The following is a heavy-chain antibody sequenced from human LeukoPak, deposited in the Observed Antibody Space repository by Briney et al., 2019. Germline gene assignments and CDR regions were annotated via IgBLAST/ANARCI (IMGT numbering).Heavy chain of an antibody. V-gene: IGHV3-30*03. CDR2: ISYDGSNK. CDR3: ACYDSSGYYPFDY. Sequence: GGSLRLSCAASGFTFGHYVMSWVRQAPGKGLEWVAVISYDGSNKYYADSVKGRFTISRDNSKNTLYLQMNSLRAEDTAVYYCACYDSSGYYPFDYWGQGTLVTVSS. CDR1: GFTFGHYV. D-gene: IGHD3-22*01. J-gene: IGHJ4*02.